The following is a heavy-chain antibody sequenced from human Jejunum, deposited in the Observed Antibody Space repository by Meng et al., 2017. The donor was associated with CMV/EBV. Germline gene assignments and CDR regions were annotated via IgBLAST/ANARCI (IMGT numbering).Heavy chain of an antibody. CDR1: GYLFTGYY. J-gene: IGHJ4*01. CDR2: LTPNCGTT. CDR3: ARSDTILISVY. Sequence: SGYLFTGYYIRWVRPAPEQVLGWLRWLTPNCGTTSYAQQFHASIPIPRDTSLTTGYMELNRLPSDDTALYFCARSDTILISVYWRQGTLVTVSS. D-gene: IGHD3-3*01. V-gene: IGHV1-2*02.